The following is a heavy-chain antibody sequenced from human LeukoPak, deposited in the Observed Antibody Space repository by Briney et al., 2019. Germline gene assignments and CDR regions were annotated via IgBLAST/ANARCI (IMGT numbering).Heavy chain of an antibody. V-gene: IGHV1-8*03. CDR1: GYTFTSYD. CDR2: MNPNSGNT. Sequence: ASVKVSCKASGYTFTSYDINWVRQATGQGLEWMGWMNPNSGNTGYAQKFQGRVTITRNPSISTAYMELSSLRSEDTAGYYCAXXPRSHTNWFDPWGQGTLVTVSS. J-gene: IGHJ5*02. CDR3: AXXPRSHTNWFDP.